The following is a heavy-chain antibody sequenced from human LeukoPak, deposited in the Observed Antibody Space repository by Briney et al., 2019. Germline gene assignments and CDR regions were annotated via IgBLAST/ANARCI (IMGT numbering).Heavy chain of an antibody. CDR1: GFTFSSYS. D-gene: IGHD3/OR15-3a*01. CDR3: ARVGGRWDWNYCDY. Sequence: GGSLRLSCAASGFTFSSYSMNWVRQAPGKGLEWVSSISSSSSYIYYADSVKGRFTISRDNAKNSLYLQMNSLRAEDTAVYYCARVGGRWDWNYCDYWGQGTLVTVSS. V-gene: IGHV3-21*01. J-gene: IGHJ4*02. CDR2: ISSSSSYI.